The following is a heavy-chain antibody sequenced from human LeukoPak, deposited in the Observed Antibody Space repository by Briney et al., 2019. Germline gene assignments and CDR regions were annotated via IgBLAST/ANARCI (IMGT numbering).Heavy chain of an antibody. J-gene: IGHJ3*02. CDR1: GFTFSDYY. Sequence: GGSLRLSCAASGFTFSDYYMSWIRQAPGKGLEWVSYISSSGSTRHYADPVKGRFTISRDNAKNSLYLQMNSLRAEDTAVYYCASAPRVGLVFDIWGQGTMVTVSS. CDR3: ASAPRVGLVFDI. V-gene: IGHV3-11*04. CDR2: ISSSGSTR. D-gene: IGHD1-26*01.